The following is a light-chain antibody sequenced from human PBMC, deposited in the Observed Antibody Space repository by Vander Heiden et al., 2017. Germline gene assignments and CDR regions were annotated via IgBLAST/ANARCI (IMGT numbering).Light chain of an antibody. V-gene: IGKV3-20*01. CDR3: QQSSVSPLT. J-gene: IGKJ4*01. CDR2: GAS. CDR1: QSLSISY. Sequence: IVLTQSPDTLSLSPAETATLSCRSSQSLSISYVAWYQQKPGQAPRLLVFGASFRATAIPDRFSASGSGTDFTLTISRLEPEDFAVYYCQQSSVSPLTFGGGTKVEFK.